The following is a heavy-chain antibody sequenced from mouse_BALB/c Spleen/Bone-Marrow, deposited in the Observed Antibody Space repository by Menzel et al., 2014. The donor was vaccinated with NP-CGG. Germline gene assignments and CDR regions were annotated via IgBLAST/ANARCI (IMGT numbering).Heavy chain of an antibody. CDR2: IWAGGST. J-gene: IGHJ3*01. CDR1: GFSLTSYG. V-gene: IGHV2-9*02. D-gene: IGHD1-2*01. Sequence: VHLVESGPGLVAPSQSLSITCTVSGFSLTSYGIHWVRQPPGKGLEWLGVIWAGGSTNYNSALMSRLSISKDNSKSQVSLKMNSLQTDDTAMYYCARDGGDYGYRFAYWGQGTLVTVSA. CDR3: ARDGGDYGYRFAY.